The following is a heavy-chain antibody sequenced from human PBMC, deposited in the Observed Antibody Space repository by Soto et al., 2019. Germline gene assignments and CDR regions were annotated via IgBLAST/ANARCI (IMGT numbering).Heavy chain of an antibody. J-gene: IGHJ4*01. D-gene: IGHD1-26*01. CDR3: ANSRGGSANIFGN. CDR2: ISASGDNT. V-gene: IGHV3-23*01. CDR1: GFTFSNYA. Sequence: PGGSLRLSWAASGFTFSNYALSWARQTPGRGLEWVSAISASGDNTYYADSVRGRFTISRDNSKNTLYLQMNTLRGEDTAVYYCANSRGGSANIFGNWGHGTLVTVSS.